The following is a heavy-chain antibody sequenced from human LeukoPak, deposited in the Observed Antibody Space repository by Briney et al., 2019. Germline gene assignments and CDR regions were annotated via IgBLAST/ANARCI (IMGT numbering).Heavy chain of an antibody. D-gene: IGHD2-15*01. J-gene: IGHJ3*02. CDR2: IGSSGGGT. V-gene: IGHV3-23*01. CDR1: GFIFSRDS. CDR3: AKIHQNRVVVGAKGAFDI. Sequence: PGGSLRLSCAASGFIFSRDSMNWVRQAPGKGLEWVSGIGSSGGGTYYADSVKGRFTISRDTSKDTVYLQMDSLRAEDTAIYYCAKIHQNRVVVGAKGAFDIWGQGTVVTVSS.